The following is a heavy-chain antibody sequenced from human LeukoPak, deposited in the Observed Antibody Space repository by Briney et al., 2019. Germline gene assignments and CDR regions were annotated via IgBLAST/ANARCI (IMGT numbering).Heavy chain of an antibody. CDR1: GYTFTSYD. CDR2: MNPNRGDT. D-gene: IGHD3-10*01. CDR3: ARTVMVRGVISDAFDI. Sequence: ASVKVSCKASGYTFTSYDIHWVRQATGQGLEWMGRMNPNRGDTDYAQKFQGRVTMTRDTSISTAYMELRSLRSDDTAVYYCARTVMVRGVISDAFDIWGQGTMVTVSS. J-gene: IGHJ3*02. V-gene: IGHV1-8*01.